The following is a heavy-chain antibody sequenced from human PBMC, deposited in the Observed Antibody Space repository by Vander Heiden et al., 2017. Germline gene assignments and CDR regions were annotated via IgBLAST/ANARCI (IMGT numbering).Heavy chain of an antibody. D-gene: IGHD3-22*01. CDR2: IYGGGST. CDR1: GFTVSSNY. J-gene: IGHJ4*02. CDR3: ARVLKYYYDSSGYYLDY. V-gene: IGHV3-53*01. Sequence: EVQLVESGGGLIQPGGSLRLSCAASGFTVSSNYMSWVRQAPGKGLEWVSVIYGGGSTYYADSVKGRFTISRDNSKNTLYLQMNSLRAEDTAVYYCARVLKYYYDSSGYYLDYWGQGTLVTVSS.